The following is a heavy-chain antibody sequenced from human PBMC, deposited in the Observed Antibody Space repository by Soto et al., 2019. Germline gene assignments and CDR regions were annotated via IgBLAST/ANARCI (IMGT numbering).Heavy chain of an antibody. CDR3: ARDFLSCSFD. CDR1: GFTFSSYA. CDR2: IWFDGTYK. D-gene: IGHD3-10*02. J-gene: IGHJ5*02. Sequence: PGRSPELSSAAYGFTFSSYAMHWVRQAPGKGLEWVAVIWFDGTYKYYAEAVKGQFTISRDNSKNTVFLQMNSLRVEDTGVYYCARDFLSCSFD. V-gene: IGHV3-33*01.